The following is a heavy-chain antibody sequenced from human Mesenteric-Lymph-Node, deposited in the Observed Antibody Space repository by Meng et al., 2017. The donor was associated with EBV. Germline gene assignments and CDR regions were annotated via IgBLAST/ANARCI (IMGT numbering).Heavy chain of an antibody. CDR1: GGPVSSGGYS. Sequence: RRKDAAQGLGQPDKPLSATGRFSGGPVSSGGYSWSWIRQPPGKGLEWIGYIYHFGSPNYNPSLKSRVTISVDRSKNQFSLNLTSMTAADTAVYYCARRGIAEGFDFWGQGTLVTVSS. V-gene: IGHV4-30-2*01. J-gene: IGHJ4*02. CDR3: ARRGIAEGFDF. CDR2: IYHFGSP.